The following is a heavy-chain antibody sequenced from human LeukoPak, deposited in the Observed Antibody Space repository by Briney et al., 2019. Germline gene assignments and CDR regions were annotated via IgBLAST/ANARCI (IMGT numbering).Heavy chain of an antibody. Sequence: PGGSLRLSCAASGFTFSSYSMNWVRQAPGKGLEWVSSISSSSSYIYYADSVKGRFTISRDNAKNSLYLQMNSLRAEDTAVYYCARARQRNSIAVHGYWGQGTLVTVSS. CDR2: ISSSSSYI. D-gene: IGHD6-19*01. V-gene: IGHV3-21*01. CDR3: ARARQRNSIAVHGY. J-gene: IGHJ4*02. CDR1: GFTFSSYS.